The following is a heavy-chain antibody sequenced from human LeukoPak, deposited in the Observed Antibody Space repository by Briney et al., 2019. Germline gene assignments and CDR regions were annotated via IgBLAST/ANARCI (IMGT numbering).Heavy chain of an antibody. V-gene: IGHV1-2*02. Sequence: GASVTVSCKASGYTFTGYYMHWVRQAPGQGLEWMGWINPNSGGTNYAQKLQGRVTMTTDTSTSTAYMELRSLRSDDTAVYYCARDTSYCSGGSCFHYWGQGTLVTVSS. D-gene: IGHD2-15*01. J-gene: IGHJ4*02. CDR3: ARDTSYCSGGSCFHY. CDR2: INPNSGGT. CDR1: GYTFTGYY.